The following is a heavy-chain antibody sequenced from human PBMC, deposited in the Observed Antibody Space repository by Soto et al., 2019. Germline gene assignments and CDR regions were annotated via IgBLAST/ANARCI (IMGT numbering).Heavy chain of an antibody. CDR3: ARDGTTSSDP. D-gene: IGHD2-2*01. Sequence: QVQLVQSGAEVKKPGSSVKVSCKASGGTFSSYTISWVRQAPGQGLEWLGRIIPILGIANYAQKFQGRVTITAAKSTSTAYMELSSLRSEDTAVYYCARDGTTSSDPWGQGTLVTVSS. CDR2: IIPILGIA. J-gene: IGHJ5*02. CDR1: GGTFSSYT. V-gene: IGHV1-69*08.